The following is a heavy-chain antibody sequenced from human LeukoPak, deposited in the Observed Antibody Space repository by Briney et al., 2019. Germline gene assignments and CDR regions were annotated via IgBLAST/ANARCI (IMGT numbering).Heavy chain of an antibody. CDR1: GFTFSTYR. D-gene: IGHD6-6*01. J-gene: IGHJ4*02. V-gene: IGHV3-48*01. Sequence: PGGSLRLSCAASGFTFSTYRMNWVRQAPGKGLEWVSYISSSGGSIYYADSVKGRFTISRDNAENSLYLQLNSLRAEDAAVYYCAREGGSAARSDYWGQGTLVTVSS. CDR3: AREGGSAARSDY. CDR2: ISSSGGSI.